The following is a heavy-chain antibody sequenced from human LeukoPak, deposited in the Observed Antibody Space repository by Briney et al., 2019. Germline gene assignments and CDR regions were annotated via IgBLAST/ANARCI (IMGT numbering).Heavy chain of an antibody. Sequence: GASVKVSCKASGHTFRGYFLHWVRQVPGQGLEWMGWIDPKSGGTKYAQKLQGGVTMTRDTSISTLYMELSRLRSDDTAVYYCYYIDIVTSIRDAFDVWGQGTRVTVSS. CDR1: GHTFRGYF. V-gene: IGHV1-2*02. CDR3: YYIDIVTSIRDAFDV. D-gene: IGHD5-12*01. CDR2: IDPKSGGT. J-gene: IGHJ3*01.